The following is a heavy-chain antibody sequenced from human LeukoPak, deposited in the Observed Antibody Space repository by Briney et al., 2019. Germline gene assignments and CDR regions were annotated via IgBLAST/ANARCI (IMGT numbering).Heavy chain of an antibody. J-gene: IGHJ4*02. CDR2: VKQDGSER. D-gene: IGHD3-22*01. CDR1: GFSMSVYW. CDR3: ARDWGAYYHFFDY. Sequence: GGSLRLSCEASGFSMSVYWMSWVRQAPGKGLEWVGNVKQDGSERNYVDSVKGRFTISRDNAKKSLYLQMNSLRAKDTAVYYCARDWGAYYHFFDYWGQGTLVTVSS. V-gene: IGHV3-7*01.